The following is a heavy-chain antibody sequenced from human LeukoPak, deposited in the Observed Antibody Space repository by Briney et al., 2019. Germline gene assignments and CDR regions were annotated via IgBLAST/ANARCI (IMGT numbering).Heavy chain of an antibody. CDR3: ARVRGGGFRTADL. D-gene: IGHD1-14*01. V-gene: IGHV3-30*04. Sequence: PGRSLRLSCAASGFTFSSYAMHWVRQAPGKGLEWVAVISYDGSNKYYADSVKGRFTTSRDNSKNTLFLQMNSMRGEDTAMYYCARVRGGGFRTADLWGQGTLVSVSS. CDR2: ISYDGSNK. CDR1: GFTFSSYA. J-gene: IGHJ5*02.